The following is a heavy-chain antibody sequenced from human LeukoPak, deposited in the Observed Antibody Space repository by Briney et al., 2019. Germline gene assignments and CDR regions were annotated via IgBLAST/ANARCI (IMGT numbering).Heavy chain of an antibody. J-gene: IGHJ4*02. Sequence: ASVTISRKASGYTFFTAYHMHWVRQAPGQGLEWMGVINPRGGATTYAQKFQGRVTMTTDTSTSTVYMQLSSLRSEDTAVYYCARLAAPGTSSDYWGQGTLVTVSS. V-gene: IGHV1-46*01. CDR3: ARLAAPGTSSDY. CDR2: INPRGGAT. CDR1: GYTFFTAYH. D-gene: IGHD6-13*01.